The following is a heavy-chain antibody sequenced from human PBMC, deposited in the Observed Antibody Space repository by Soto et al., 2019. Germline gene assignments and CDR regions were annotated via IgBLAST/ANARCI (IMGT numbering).Heavy chain of an antibody. J-gene: IGHJ4*02. CDR2: IWYDGSNK. Sequence: ESGGGVVQPGRSLRLSCAASGFTFSSYGMHWVRQAPGKGLEWVAVIWYDGSNKYYADSVKGRFTISRDNSKNTLYLQMNSLRAEDTAVYYCASAESCSSTSCYQVDYWGQGTLVTVSS. CDR1: GFTFSSYG. CDR3: ASAESCSSTSCYQVDY. V-gene: IGHV3-33*01. D-gene: IGHD2-2*01.